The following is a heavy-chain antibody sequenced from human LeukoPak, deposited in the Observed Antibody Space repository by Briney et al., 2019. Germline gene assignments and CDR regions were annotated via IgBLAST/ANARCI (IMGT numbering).Heavy chain of an antibody. CDR3: ARYVHGVNFDY. Sequence: ASVKVSCTASGYTFTSYYMHWVRQAPGQGLEWMGIINPSGGSTTYAQKFQGRVTMTRDTSTSTVYMELSSLRSEDTAVYYCARYVHGVNFDYWGQGTLVTVSS. CDR2: INPSGGST. D-gene: IGHD4-23*01. CDR1: GYTFTSYY. V-gene: IGHV1-46*01. J-gene: IGHJ4*02.